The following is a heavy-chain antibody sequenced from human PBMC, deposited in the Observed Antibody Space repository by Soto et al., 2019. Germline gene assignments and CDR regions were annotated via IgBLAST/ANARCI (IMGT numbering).Heavy chain of an antibody. V-gene: IGHV3-23*01. D-gene: IGHD6-19*01. CDR1: GFTFSNYA. CDR2: ISGSDGST. CDR3: AKVPMVDGILVAGRLDC. Sequence: EVQLLESGGGLVQPGGSLRLSCVASGFTFSNYAMNWVRQAPGKGLEWVSAISGSDGSTYYAGSVKGRFTISRDNPKTALYLQMNSLRVEDTAVYYCAKVPMVDGILVAGRLDCWGQGTLVTVSS. J-gene: IGHJ4*02.